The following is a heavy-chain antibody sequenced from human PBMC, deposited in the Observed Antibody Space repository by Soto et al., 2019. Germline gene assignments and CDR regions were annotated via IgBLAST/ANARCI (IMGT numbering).Heavy chain of an antibody. Sequence: QVQLVQSGAEVKKPGASVKVSCKASGYTFTSYYMHWVRQAPGQGLEWMGIINPSNSTGYAQKFRGRGTMTRDTSTSTGYMELSSLSSEDTAVYYCATVYCSGGSCYSIDYWGQGTLVTVSS. J-gene: IGHJ4*02. CDR3: ATVYCSGGSCYSIDY. V-gene: IGHV1-46*01. D-gene: IGHD2-15*01. CDR1: GYTFTSYY. CDR2: INPSNST.